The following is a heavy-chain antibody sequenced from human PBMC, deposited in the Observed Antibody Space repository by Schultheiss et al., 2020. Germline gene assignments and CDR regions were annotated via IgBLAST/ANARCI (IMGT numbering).Heavy chain of an antibody. Sequence: GGSLRLSCAASGFTFSSYWMSWVRQAPGKGLEWVANIKQDGSEKYYVDSVKGRFTISRDNAKNSLYLQMKSLRAEDTAVYYCARTCSSTSWCPLNWFDPWGQGTLVTVSS. CDR3: ARTCSSTSWCPLNWFDP. V-gene: IGHV3-7*01. D-gene: IGHD2-2*01. CDR1: GFTFSSYW. J-gene: IGHJ5*02. CDR2: IKQDGSEK.